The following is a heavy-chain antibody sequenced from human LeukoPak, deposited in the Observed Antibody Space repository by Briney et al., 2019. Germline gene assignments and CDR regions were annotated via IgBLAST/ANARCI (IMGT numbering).Heavy chain of an antibody. J-gene: IGHJ4*02. D-gene: IGHD6-13*01. Sequence: GGSLRLSCAASGFTFSSYSMNWVRQAPGKGLEWVSYISSSTIYYADSVKGRFTISRDNAKNSLNLQMNSLRAEDTAVYYCARVGIEASGSNFDYWGQGTLVTVSS. CDR1: GFTFSSYS. V-gene: IGHV3-48*04. CDR2: ISSSTI. CDR3: ARVGIEASGSNFDY.